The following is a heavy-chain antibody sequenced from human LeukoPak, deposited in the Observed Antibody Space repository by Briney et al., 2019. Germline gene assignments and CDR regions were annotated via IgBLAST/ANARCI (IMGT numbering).Heavy chain of an antibody. Sequence: GGSLRLSCAASGFTFSSYAMSWVRQAPGKGLEWVSAISGSGGSTYYADSVKGRFTISRDNSKNTLYLQMNSLRAEDTAVYYCAKGAALWFGELLIYFDYWGQGTLVTVS. CDR2: ISGSGGST. CDR3: AKGAALWFGELLIYFDY. V-gene: IGHV3-23*01. D-gene: IGHD3-10*01. CDR1: GFTFSSYA. J-gene: IGHJ4*02.